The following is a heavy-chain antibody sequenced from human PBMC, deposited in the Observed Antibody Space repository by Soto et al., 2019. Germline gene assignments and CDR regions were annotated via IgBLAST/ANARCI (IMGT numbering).Heavy chain of an antibody. Sequence: EVQLLESGGGLVQPGGSLRLACAASGFTFSSYAMTWVRQAPGKGLEWVSAITGGGGDTWHADSVKGRFTISSDNSKNTLSLQMNSLRAEDTAMYYCAKGSAAARPYYFDYWGQGTLVTVSS. V-gene: IGHV3-23*01. CDR2: ITGGGGDT. D-gene: IGHD6-13*01. CDR1: GFTFSSYA. J-gene: IGHJ4*02. CDR3: AKGSAAARPYYFDY.